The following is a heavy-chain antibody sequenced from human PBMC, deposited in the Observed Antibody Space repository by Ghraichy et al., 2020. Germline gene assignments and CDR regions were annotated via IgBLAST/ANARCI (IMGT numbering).Heavy chain of an antibody. V-gene: IGHV6-1*01. D-gene: IGHD3-9*01. CDR3: ARGVKLPYDNWVYYFDY. Sequence: SQTLSLTCAISGDSVSSNSAAWNWIRQSPSRGLEWLGRTYYRSKWYNDYAVSVKSRITINPDTSKNQFSLQLNSVTPEDTAVYYCARGVKLPYDNWVYYFDYWGQGTLVTVSS. J-gene: IGHJ4*02. CDR2: TYYRSKWYN. CDR1: GDSVSSNSAA.